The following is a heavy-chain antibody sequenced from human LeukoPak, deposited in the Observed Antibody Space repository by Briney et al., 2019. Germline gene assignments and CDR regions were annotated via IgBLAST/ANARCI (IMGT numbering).Heavy chain of an antibody. J-gene: IGHJ4*02. Sequence: GGSLRLSCVASGFSFSTSLMGWVRQAPGKGLEWVSAISGGGETTYYADSVKGRFTISRDNSESTLYLRMDSLGADDTAVYYCAKVREAWDYWGQGTQVTVSS. V-gene: IGHV3-23*01. CDR1: GFSFSTSL. CDR2: ISGGGETT. D-gene: IGHD5-24*01. CDR3: AKVREAWDY.